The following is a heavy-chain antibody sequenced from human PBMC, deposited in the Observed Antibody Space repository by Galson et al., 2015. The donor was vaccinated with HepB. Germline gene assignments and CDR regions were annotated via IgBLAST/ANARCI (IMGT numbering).Heavy chain of an antibody. Sequence: PALVKPTQTLTLTCTFSGFSLSTSGVGVGWIRQPPGKALEWLALIYWDDDKRYGPSLKSRPTITKDTSKNQVVLTMTNMDPVDTATYYCAHIGTRSGSYYSYWYFDLWGRGTLVTVSS. J-gene: IGHJ2*01. CDR2: IYWDDDK. CDR1: GFSLSTSGVG. D-gene: IGHD1-26*01. V-gene: IGHV2-5*05. CDR3: AHIGTRSGSYYSYWYFDL.